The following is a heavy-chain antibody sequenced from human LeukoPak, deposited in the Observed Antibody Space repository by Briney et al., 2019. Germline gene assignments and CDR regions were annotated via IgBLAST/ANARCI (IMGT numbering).Heavy chain of an antibody. CDR1: VGSITSYY. V-gene: IGHV4-59*08. CDR3: ARRLHGEYFDY. J-gene: IGHJ4*02. Sequence: PSETLSLTSTVSVGSITSYYWSWIRQPPGKGLEWIGYIYYSGSTNYNPSLKSRVTISVDTSKNQFSLKLSSVTAADTAVYYCARRLHGEYFDYWGQGTLVTVSS. D-gene: IGHD3-10*01. CDR2: IYYSGST.